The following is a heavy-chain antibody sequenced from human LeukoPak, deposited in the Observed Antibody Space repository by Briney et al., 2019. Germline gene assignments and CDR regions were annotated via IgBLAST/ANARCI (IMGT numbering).Heavy chain of an antibody. Sequence: GGSLRLSCAASGFTFSSYAMSWVRQAPGKGLEWVSAISGSGGSTYYADSVKGRFTISRDNSKNTLYLQMNSLRAEDTAVYYCAKVMGYSYGNGVDYWGQGTLVTVSS. J-gene: IGHJ4*02. CDR1: GFTFSSYA. D-gene: IGHD5-18*01. CDR2: ISGSGGST. CDR3: AKVMGYSYGNGVDY. V-gene: IGHV3-23*01.